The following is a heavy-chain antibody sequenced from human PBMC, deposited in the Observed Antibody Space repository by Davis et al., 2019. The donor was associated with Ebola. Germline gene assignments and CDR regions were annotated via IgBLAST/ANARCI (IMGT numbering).Heavy chain of an antibody. CDR2: IYYDGTP. J-gene: IGHJ4*02. V-gene: IGHV4-39*07. CDR1: GGSIISNYY. CDR3: ARVARRLDY. D-gene: IGHD6-25*01. Sequence: SETLSLTCTVSGGSIISNYYWGWVRQSPGKGLEWIGSIYYDGTPYYNPSLKSRVTVSVDTSKNQFSLTLSSVTAADTAVYYCARVARRLDYWGQGTLVIVSS.